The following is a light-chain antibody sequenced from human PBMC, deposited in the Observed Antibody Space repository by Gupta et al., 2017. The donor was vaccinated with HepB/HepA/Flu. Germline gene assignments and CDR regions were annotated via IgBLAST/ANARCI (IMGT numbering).Light chain of an antibody. CDR3: QTWDSSTAVV. V-gene: IGLV3-1*01. CDR2: EDT. Sequence: SYDLTQTPSVSVSPGQTAHITCSGDTLGRKYVSWYQQRPDLSPVLVIYEDTKRPSGMSERFSGSNAGNIATLTISGTQALDEADYYCQTWDSSTAVVFGGGTRLTVL. CDR1: TLGRKY. J-gene: IGLJ2*01.